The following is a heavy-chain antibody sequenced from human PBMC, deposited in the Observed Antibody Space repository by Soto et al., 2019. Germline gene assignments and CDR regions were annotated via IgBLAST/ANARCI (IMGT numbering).Heavy chain of an antibody. CDR1: GFTFSNAW. D-gene: IGHD3-10*01. CDR3: TTEYYYGSGKVY. J-gene: IGHJ4*02. CDR2: IKSKTDGGTT. V-gene: IGHV3-15*01. Sequence: EVPLVESGGGLVQPGGSLRLSCAASGFTFSNAWMSWVRQAPGKGLEWVGRIKSKTDGGTTDYAAPVKGRFTISRDDSKNKLYLEIKSLKNEYPAVYYCTTEYYYGSGKVYWAQGTLVTVSS.